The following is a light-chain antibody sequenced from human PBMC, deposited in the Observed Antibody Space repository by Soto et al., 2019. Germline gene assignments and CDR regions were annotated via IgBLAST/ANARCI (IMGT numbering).Light chain of an antibody. V-gene: IGKV3-20*01. CDR3: QQYGSSAWT. J-gene: IGKJ1*01. CDR1: QSISRS. CDR2: GAS. Sequence: EIVLTQSPAILSVSPWERATLSCRASQSISRSLAWYQQKPGQAPRLLIHGASNRATGIPDRFSGSGSGTDFSLTISRLEPEDFAVYYCQQYGSSAWTFGQGTKVDIK.